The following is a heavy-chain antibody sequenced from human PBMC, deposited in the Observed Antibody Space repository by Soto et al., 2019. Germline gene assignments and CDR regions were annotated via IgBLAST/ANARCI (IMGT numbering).Heavy chain of an antibody. D-gene: IGHD6-13*01. CDR1: GGTFSSYT. CDR2: IIPILGIA. CDR3: ARLAAAVLDY. J-gene: IGHJ4*02. Sequence: QVQLVQSGAEVKKPGSSVKVSCKASGGTFSSYTISWVRQAPGQGLEWMGRIIPILGIANYAQKFQGRVMITADKSTSTAYMELSSLRSEDTAVYYCARLAAAVLDYWGQGTLVTVSS. V-gene: IGHV1-69*02.